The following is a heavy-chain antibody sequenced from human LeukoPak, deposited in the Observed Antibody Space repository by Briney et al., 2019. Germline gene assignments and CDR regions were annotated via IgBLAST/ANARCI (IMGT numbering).Heavy chain of an antibody. V-gene: IGHV4-30-2*01. CDR2: IYDSGST. D-gene: IGHD6-19*01. Sequence: PSQTLSLTCAVYGGSVSSGGYSWSWIRQPPGKGLEWIGYIYDSGSTYYNPSLKSRVTISVDTSKNQFSLKLSSVTAADTAVYYCARGLVDYSSGWFQHWGQGTLVTVSS. J-gene: IGHJ1*01. CDR3: ARGLVDYSSGWFQH. CDR1: GGSVSSGGYS.